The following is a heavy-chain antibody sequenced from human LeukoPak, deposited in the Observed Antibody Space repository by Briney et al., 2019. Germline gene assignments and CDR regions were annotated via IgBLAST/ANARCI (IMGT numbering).Heavy chain of an antibody. J-gene: IGHJ4*02. CDR2: INHSGST. V-gene: IGHV4-34*01. CDR1: GGSFSGYY. D-gene: IGHD3-22*01. Sequence: SETLSLTCAVYGGSFSGYYWSWIRQPPGKGLEWIGEINHSGSTNYNPSLKSRVTISVDTSKNQFSLKLSSVTAADTAVYYCARVVRYYYDSSGYYFLDYWGQGTLVTVSS. CDR3: ARVVRYYYDSSGYYFLDY.